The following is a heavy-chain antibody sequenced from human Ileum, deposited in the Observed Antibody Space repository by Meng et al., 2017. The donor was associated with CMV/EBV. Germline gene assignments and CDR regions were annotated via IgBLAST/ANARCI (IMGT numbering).Heavy chain of an antibody. Sequence: SGGSFTDYFWVWIRQPPGKGLEWIGQINHSGFSNFNPSLESRVIISIDTSANQFSLKLTSVTAADTAVYYCARGQRITLVRGGRFDPWGQGTLVTVS. V-gene: IGHV4-34*01. CDR2: INHSGFS. CDR1: GGSFTDYF. CDR3: ARGQRITLVRGGRFDP. D-gene: IGHD3-10*01. J-gene: IGHJ5*02.